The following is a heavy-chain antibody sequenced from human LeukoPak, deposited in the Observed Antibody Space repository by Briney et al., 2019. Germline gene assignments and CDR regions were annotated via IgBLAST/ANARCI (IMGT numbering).Heavy chain of an antibody. CDR1: GFTFSSYA. J-gene: IGHJ4*02. D-gene: IGHD3-10*01. CDR2: ISYDGSNK. V-gene: IGHV3-30-3*01. Sequence: GGSLRLSCAASGFTFSSYAMHWVRQAPGKGLEWVAVISYDGSNKYYADSVKGRFTISRDNSKNTLYLQMNSLRAEDTAVYYCARTTGWFGELLYYFDYWGQGTLVTVSS. CDR3: ARTTGWFGELLYYFDY.